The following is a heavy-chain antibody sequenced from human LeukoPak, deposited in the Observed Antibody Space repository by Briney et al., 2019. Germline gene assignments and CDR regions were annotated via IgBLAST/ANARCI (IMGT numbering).Heavy chain of an antibody. CDR1: GFSFNDHW. CDR2: IDDDGSST. CDR3: VRSRGWPAY. J-gene: IGHJ4*02. Sequence: PGGSLRLSCAASGFSFNDHWMHWVRQAPGKGLEWVSRIDDDGSSTRYADSVTGRFTISRDIAKNTLYLQMNSLRADDTAVYYCVRSRGWPAYWGQGTLVTVSS. V-gene: IGHV3-74*01. D-gene: IGHD6-19*01.